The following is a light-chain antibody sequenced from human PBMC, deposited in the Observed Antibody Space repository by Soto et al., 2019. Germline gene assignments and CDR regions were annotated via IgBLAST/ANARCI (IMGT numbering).Light chain of an antibody. CDR3: ISYTDSSTYV. CDR2: DVG. V-gene: IGLV2-14*03. CDR1: SSAVFAHDY. J-gene: IGLJ1*01. Sequence: QSALTQPASVSGSPGQSITISCTGTSSAVFAHDYVSWYQQHPGKVPKLLIYDVGNRPSGISNRFSGSKSGNTASLTISGLQAEDEADYYCISYTDSSTYVFGTGTKATVL.